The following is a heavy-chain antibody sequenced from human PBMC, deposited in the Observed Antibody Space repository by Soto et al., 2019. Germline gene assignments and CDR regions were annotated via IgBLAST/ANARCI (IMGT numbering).Heavy chain of an antibody. Sequence: ASVKVSCKASGYTFTGYDINWVRQATGQGLEWMGWMNPNSGNTGYAQKFQGRVTMTRNTSISTAYMELSSLRSEDTAVYYCARSHYYYYYMDVWGKGTTVTVSS. CDR3: ARSHYYYYYMDV. CDR1: GYTFTGYD. J-gene: IGHJ6*03. CDR2: MNPNSGNT. V-gene: IGHV1-8*01.